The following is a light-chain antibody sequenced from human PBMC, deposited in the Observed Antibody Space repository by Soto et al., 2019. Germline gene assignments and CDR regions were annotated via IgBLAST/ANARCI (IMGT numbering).Light chain of an antibody. J-gene: IGKJ1*01. V-gene: IGKV3-15*01. Sequence: ILMTQSPGTLAVSPGERVTLSRRASQSVSSKLVWYQRKPGQAPRLLIYDASTRATGMPGRFSGSGSGTEFTLTISSLQSEDFAVYYCQQYNDWPRTFGQGTKVDIK. CDR3: QQYNDWPRT. CDR1: QSVSSK. CDR2: DAS.